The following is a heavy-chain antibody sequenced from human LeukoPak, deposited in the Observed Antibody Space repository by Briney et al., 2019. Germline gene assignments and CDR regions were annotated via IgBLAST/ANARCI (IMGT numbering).Heavy chain of an antibody. V-gene: IGHV3-30*19. CDR1: GITFSNSW. Sequence: GGSLRLSCTTSGITFSNSWMSWVRQAPGKGLEWVAVISYDGSNKYYADSVKGRFTISRDNSKNTLYLQMNSLGAEDTAVYYCARDGPIKGGYTSPYYFDYWGQGTLVTVSS. J-gene: IGHJ4*02. CDR3: ARDGPIKGGYTSPYYFDY. CDR2: ISYDGSNK. D-gene: IGHD5-12*01.